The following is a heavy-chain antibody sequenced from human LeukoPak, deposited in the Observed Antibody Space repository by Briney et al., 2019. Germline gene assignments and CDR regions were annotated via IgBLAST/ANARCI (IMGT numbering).Heavy chain of an antibody. CDR1: GYSFTSYW. D-gene: IGHD3-3*01. J-gene: IGHJ4*02. CDR3: ARLTATGVLGFDY. CDR2: IYPGDSDT. V-gene: IGHV5-51*01. Sequence: GESLKISCKGSGYSFTSYWIGWVRQWPGKALGGMGIIYPGDSDTRYSPSLQGQVTISADKSISTAYLQWSSLKASDTAMYYCARLTATGVLGFDYWGQGTLVTVSS.